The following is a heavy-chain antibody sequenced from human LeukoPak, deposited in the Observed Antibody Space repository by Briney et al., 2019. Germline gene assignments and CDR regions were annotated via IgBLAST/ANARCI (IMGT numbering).Heavy chain of an antibody. J-gene: IGHJ3*02. Sequence: GGSLRLSCAASGFTFSNYGMHWVRQAPGKGLEWVAVVSYHGSTKYYADSVKGRFTISRDNSKNTLYLQMNSLRAEDTAVYYCAKATTYYYDSSGYYTPAFDIWGQGTMVTVSS. CDR2: VSYHGSTK. CDR1: GFTFSNYG. V-gene: IGHV3-30*18. D-gene: IGHD3-22*01. CDR3: AKATTYYYDSSGYYTPAFDI.